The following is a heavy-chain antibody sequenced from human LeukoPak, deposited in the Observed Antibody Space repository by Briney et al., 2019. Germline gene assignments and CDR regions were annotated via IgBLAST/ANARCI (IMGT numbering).Heavy chain of an antibody. J-gene: IGHJ4*02. CDR1: GGSISSTNYY. Sequence: SETLSLTCTVSGGSISSTNYYWGWLRQPPGKGLEWIGSIHYSGSTYYNPSLKSRVTMSVDTSKNQFSLELTAMTAADTAVYYCARKVATINRFDYWGQGTLVTVSS. V-gene: IGHV4-39*07. D-gene: IGHD5-24*01. CDR3: ARKVATINRFDY. CDR2: IHYSGST.